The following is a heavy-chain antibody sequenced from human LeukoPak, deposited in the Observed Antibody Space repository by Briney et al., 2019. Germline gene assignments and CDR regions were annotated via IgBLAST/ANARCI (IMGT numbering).Heavy chain of an antibody. CDR2: IKEAGSEK. CDR3: ARGGGMRSWYDFDY. CDR1: GFTFSNYW. Sequence: PGGSLRLSCAASGFTFSNYWKSWVRQAPGKGLEFMANIKEAGSEKYYVDSVKGRFTISRDNDKNSVHLQMNNLRAEDTAVYYCARGGGMRSWYDFDYWGQGILVTVSS. J-gene: IGHJ4*02. V-gene: IGHV3-7*04. D-gene: IGHD6-13*01.